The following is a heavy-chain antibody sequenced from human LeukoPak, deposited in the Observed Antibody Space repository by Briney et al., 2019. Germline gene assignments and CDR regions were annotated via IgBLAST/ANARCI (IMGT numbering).Heavy chain of an antibody. CDR1: GFTFSSYW. Sequence: GGSLRLSCAASGFTFSSYWMSWVRQAPGKGLEWVANIKQDGSEKYYVDSVKGRFTISRDNAKNSLYLRMNSLRAEDTAVYYCARVLGSGYTNFDYWGQGTLVTVSS. J-gene: IGHJ4*02. D-gene: IGHD3-22*01. CDR3: ARVLGSGYTNFDY. V-gene: IGHV3-7*01. CDR2: IKQDGSEK.